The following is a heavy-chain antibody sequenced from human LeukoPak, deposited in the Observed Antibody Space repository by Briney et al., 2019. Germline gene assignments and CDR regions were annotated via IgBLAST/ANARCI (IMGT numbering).Heavy chain of an antibody. J-gene: IGHJ4*02. V-gene: IGHV1-2*02. Sequence: ASVKVSCKSSGYTFTGYYMHWVRQAPGQGLEWMGWINPNSGGTNYAQKFQGRVTMTRDTSISTAYMELSRLRSDDTAVYYCARDRRFGDPADYWGQGTLVTVSS. D-gene: IGHD3-10*01. CDR3: ARDRRFGDPADY. CDR2: INPNSGGT. CDR1: GYTFTGYY.